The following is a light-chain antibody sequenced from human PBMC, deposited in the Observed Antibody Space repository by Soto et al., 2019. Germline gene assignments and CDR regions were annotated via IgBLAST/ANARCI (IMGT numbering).Light chain of an antibody. Sequence: EIVLTQSPGTLSLSPGERATLSCRASQSVSNSYSAWYQQKPGQAPRLVISDTSDRATGIPDRFSGSGSGTDFTLTISRLEPEDFAVYYCQQYDSPCTFGQGTKVEIK. CDR3: QQYDSPCT. CDR2: DTS. J-gene: IGKJ1*01. V-gene: IGKV3-20*01. CDR1: QSVSNSY.